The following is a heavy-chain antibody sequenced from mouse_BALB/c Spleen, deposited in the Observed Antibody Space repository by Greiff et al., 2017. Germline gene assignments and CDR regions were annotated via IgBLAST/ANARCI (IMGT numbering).Heavy chain of an antibody. D-gene: IGHD1-1*01. V-gene: IGHV1S81*02. CDR1: GYTFTSYW. CDR3: ASIYYYGSSPFDY. Sequence: VQLQQPGAELVKPGASVKLSCKASGYTFTSYWMHWVKQRPGQGLEWIGEINPSNGRTNYNEKFKSKATLTVDKSSSTAYMQLSSLTSEDSAVYYCASIYYYGSSPFDYWGQGTTLTVSS. CDR2: INPSNGRT. J-gene: IGHJ2*01.